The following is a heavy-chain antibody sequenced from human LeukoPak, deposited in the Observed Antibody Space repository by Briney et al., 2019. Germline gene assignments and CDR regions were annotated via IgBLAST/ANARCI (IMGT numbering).Heavy chain of an antibody. CDR3: ARGYWNFGL. CDR2: IKQDGSEK. Sequence: GGSPRLSCAASGFTFSTYWMHWVRQAPGKGLEWVANIKQDGSEKYYVDSVKGRFTISRDNAKNSLYLQMNRLRVEDTAVYYCARGYWNFGLWGRGTQVTVSS. V-gene: IGHV3-7*01. CDR1: GFTFSTYW. J-gene: IGHJ2*01.